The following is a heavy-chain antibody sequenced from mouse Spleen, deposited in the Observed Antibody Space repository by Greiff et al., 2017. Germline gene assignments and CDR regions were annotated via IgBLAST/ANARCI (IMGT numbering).Heavy chain of an antibody. Sequence: QVRLKESGAELVKPGASVKLSCKASGYTFTSYWMHWVKQRPGQGLEWIGMIHPNSGSTNYNEKFKSKATLTVDKSSSTAYMQLSSLTSEDSAVYYCARSSLLRLQGYFDYWGQGTTLTVSS. J-gene: IGHJ2*01. D-gene: IGHD1-2*01. V-gene: IGHV1-64*01. CDR2: IHPNSGST. CDR1: GYTFTSYW. CDR3: ARSSLLRLQGYFDY.